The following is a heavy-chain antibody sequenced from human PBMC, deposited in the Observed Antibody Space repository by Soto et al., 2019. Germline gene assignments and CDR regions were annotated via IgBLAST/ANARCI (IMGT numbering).Heavy chain of an antibody. Sequence: SVKVSCKASGFTFTSSAVQWVRQARGQRLEWIGWIVVGSGNTNYAQKFQERVTITRDMSTSTAYMELSSLRSEDTAVYYCAAGFYYYFGMDVWGQGTTVTVSS. J-gene: IGHJ6*02. CDR1: GFTFTSSA. CDR2: IVVGSGNT. CDR3: AAGFYYYFGMDV. V-gene: IGHV1-58*01.